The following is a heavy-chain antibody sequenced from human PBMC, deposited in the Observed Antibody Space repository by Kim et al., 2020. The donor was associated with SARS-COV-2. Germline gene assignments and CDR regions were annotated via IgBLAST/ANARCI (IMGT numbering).Heavy chain of an antibody. CDR1: GFTFSNAW. J-gene: IGHJ6*02. D-gene: IGHD3-9*01. CDR2: IKSKTDGGTT. CDR3: TTKPHFDWLFPLPLVGMDV. V-gene: IGHV3-15*01. Sequence: GGSLRLSCAASGFTFSNAWMSWVRQAPGKGLEWVGRIKSKTDGGTTDYAAPVKGRFTISRDDSKNTLYLQMNSLKTEDTAVYYCTTKPHFDWLFPLPLVGMDVWGQGTTVTVSS.